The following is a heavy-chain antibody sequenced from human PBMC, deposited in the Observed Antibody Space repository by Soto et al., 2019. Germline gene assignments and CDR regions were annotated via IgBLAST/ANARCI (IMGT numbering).Heavy chain of an antibody. V-gene: IGHV3-23*01. CDR2: ISGSGGST. Sequence: EVQLLESGGGVVQPGGSLRLSCAASEFTFSSFAMSWVRQAPGKGLEWVSAISGSGGSTYYADSVKGRFTVSRDNSKNTLYLQMNSLRGEDTAVYYCAKEKDSRVYFDYWGQGTLVTVSS. CDR3: AKEKDSRVYFDY. D-gene: IGHD6-13*01. CDR1: EFTFSSFA. J-gene: IGHJ4*02.